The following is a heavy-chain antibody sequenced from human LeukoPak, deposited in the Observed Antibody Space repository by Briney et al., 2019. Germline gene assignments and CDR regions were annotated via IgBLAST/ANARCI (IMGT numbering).Heavy chain of an antibody. CDR3: ARLVGPPTLYYFDY. CDR2: MNPNSGNT. J-gene: IGHJ4*02. CDR1: GYTFTSYD. Sequence: ASVKVSCKASGYTFTSYDINWVRQATGQGLEWMGWMNPNSGNTGYAQKFQGRVTMTRDMSTSTVYMELSSLRSEDTAVYYCARLVGPPTLYYFDYWGQGTLVTVSS. V-gene: IGHV1-8*02. D-gene: IGHD1-26*01.